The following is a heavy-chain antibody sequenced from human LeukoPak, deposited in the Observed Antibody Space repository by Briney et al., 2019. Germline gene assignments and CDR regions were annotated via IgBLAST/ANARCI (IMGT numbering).Heavy chain of an antibody. CDR1: GGSITNYY. V-gene: IGHV4-59*01. J-gene: IGHJ5*02. CDR2: IYYSGST. CDR3: ARDSRCTGTSCYESWFDP. D-gene: IGHD2-2*01. Sequence: SETLSLTCTVSGGSITNYYWSWIRQPPGKGLEWIGYIYYSGSTNYNPSLKSRVTISVDTSKNQFSLRLSSVTAADTAVYYCARDSRCTGTSCYESWFDPWGQGTLVIVSS.